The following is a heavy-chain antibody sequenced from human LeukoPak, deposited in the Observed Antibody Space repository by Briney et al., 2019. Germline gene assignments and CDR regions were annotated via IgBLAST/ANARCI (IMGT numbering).Heavy chain of an antibody. CDR3: ARWGLVAPGTYYYYYMDV. J-gene: IGHJ6*03. Sequence: ASVKVSCKASGYSFTMYGISWVRRAPGQGLEWMGWINAYNGDTHFAQKFQGRVSMTTDTSTSTAYMEVRSLTSDDTVVYYCARWGLVAPGTYYYYYMDVWGKGTTVTVSS. V-gene: IGHV1-18*01. CDR2: INAYNGDT. CDR1: GYSFTMYG. D-gene: IGHD5-12*01.